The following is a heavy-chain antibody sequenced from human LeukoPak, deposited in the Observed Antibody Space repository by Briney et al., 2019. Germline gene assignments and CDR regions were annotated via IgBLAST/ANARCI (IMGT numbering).Heavy chain of an antibody. Sequence: GGSLRLSCAPSGFTLNIYAMNWVRQAPGKGVEWVSSIRGNVINKSYPDSVKGRYTISRDDSKNTLYLQMNSLIVDDTAIYYCARGVSDWGRGTLVTVAS. V-gene: IGHV3-23*01. CDR3: ARGVSD. J-gene: IGHJ4*02. CDR2: IRGNVINK. CDR1: GFTLNIYA. D-gene: IGHD3-16*01.